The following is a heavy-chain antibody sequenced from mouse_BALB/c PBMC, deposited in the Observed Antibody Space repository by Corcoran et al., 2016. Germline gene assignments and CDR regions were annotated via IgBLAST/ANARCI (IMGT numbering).Heavy chain of an antibody. CDR2: INPYYGST. CDR1: GYSFTNSI. J-gene: IGHJ3*01. Sequence: EIQLQQTGPELVKPGASVKISCKASGYSFTNSIMPWVKQSHGKSLEWIGNINPYYGSTSYNLKFKGKATLTVDKSSSTAYMQLNSLTSEDSAVYYCARENGNYGFAYWGQGTLVTVSA. D-gene: IGHD2-1*01. V-gene: IGHV1-39*01. CDR3: ARENGNYGFAY.